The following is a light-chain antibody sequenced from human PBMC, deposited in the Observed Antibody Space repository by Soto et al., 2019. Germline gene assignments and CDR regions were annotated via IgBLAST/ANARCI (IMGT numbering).Light chain of an antibody. CDR1: SSDVANDKF. CDR2: EGT. CDR3: CSYAHSDTHNDV. V-gene: IGLV2-23*01. J-gene: IGLJ1*01. Sequence: QSALTPPASVSGSPGQSINVSCTGASSDVANDKFVSWYQQHPGKAPKLMIYEGTKRPSGVSDRFSASKSGDTASLTISGLQAEDEADYYCCSYAHSDTHNDVFGTGTKLTVL.